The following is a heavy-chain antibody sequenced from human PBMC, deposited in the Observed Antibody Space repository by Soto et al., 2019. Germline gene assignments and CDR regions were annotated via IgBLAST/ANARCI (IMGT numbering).Heavy chain of an antibody. D-gene: IGHD2-15*01. V-gene: IGHV1-2*02. CDR1: GYTFTGFH. CDR2: INPNSGDT. J-gene: IGHJ6*02. CDR3: AKGLWTVGHCSGGSCYDGMDV. Sequence: QVQLVQSGAEVKKPGASVKVSCEASGYTFTGFHLHWVRQAPGQGLEWMGWINPNSGDTNYAQKFLGRVTMTRDTSISTGYMELSGLNSDDTALYYCAKGLWTVGHCSGGSCYDGMDVWGQGTTVTVSS.